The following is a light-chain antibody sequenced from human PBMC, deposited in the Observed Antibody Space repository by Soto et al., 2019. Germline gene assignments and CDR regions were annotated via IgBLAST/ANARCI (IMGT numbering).Light chain of an antibody. CDR1: SSDVGGYNY. Sequence: QSVLTQPASVSGSPGQSITISCTGTSSDVGGYNYVSWYQQHPGKAPKLMIYEVSNRPSGVSNRFSGSKSGNTASLTISGLQAEDEADYYCSSYTSSSTSYVFGTGKVTVL. V-gene: IGLV2-14*01. CDR3: SSYTSSSTSYV. CDR2: EVS. J-gene: IGLJ1*01.